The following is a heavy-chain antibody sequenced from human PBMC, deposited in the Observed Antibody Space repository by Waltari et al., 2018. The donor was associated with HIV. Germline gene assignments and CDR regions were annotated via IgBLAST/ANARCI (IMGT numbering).Heavy chain of an antibody. CDR2: IYPGDSDT. D-gene: IGHD3-3*01. CDR3: ARALITTLGGLYYGMDV. CDR1: GYSFTNYW. Sequence: EVQLVQPGAEVRKPGEPLKMSCKTSGYSFTNYWIAWVRQMPGKGLEWMGVIYPGDSDTRYSPSFQGHVTISADKSISTAYLQWSRLKASDTATYFCARALITTLGGLYYGMDVWGQGTTVTVSS. J-gene: IGHJ6*02. V-gene: IGHV5-51*03.